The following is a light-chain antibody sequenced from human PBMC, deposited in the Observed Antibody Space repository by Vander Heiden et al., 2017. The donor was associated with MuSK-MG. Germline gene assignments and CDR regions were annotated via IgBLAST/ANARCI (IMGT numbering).Light chain of an antibody. CDR3: HQSYSTPHT. V-gene: IGKV1-39*01. J-gene: IGKJ2*01. CDR2: AAS. CDR1: PSISSY. Sequence: DIQMTQSPSSLSASVGDRVTITCRASPSISSYLNSYQQKPGKAPKLLIYAASSLQSAVPSRFSGSGSGTDFTLTISSLQPEDFATYYSHQSYSTPHTFGQGTKLEIK.